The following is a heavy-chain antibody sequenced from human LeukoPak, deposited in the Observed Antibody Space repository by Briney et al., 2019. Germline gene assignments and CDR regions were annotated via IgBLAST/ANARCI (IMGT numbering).Heavy chain of an antibody. CDR2: IYYSGST. J-gene: IGHJ4*02. CDR1: GYSINSGYY. D-gene: IGHD3-10*01. Sequence: SETLSLTCTVSGYSINSGYYWSWIRQPPGKGLEWIGYIYYSGSTNYNPSLKSRVTISVDTSKNQFSLKLSSVTAADTAVYYCARGGYGSGSYYGYWGQGTLVTVSS. V-gene: IGHV4-61*01. CDR3: ARGGYGSGSYYGY.